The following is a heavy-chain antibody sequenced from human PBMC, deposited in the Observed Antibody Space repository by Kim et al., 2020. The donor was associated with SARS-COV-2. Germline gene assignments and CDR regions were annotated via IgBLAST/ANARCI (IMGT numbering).Heavy chain of an antibody. CDR1: GFTFSDYY. V-gene: IGHV3-11*05. CDR2: ISSSSSNT. D-gene: IGHD2-15*01. Sequence: GGSLRLSCAASGFTFSDYYMSWIRQAPGKGLEWVSYISSSSSNTKYADSVKGRFTISRDNAKNSLYLQMNSLRAEDTAVYYCARVGYCSGDSCYRENDYWGQGTLVTVSS. CDR3: ARVGYCSGDSCYRENDY. J-gene: IGHJ4*02.